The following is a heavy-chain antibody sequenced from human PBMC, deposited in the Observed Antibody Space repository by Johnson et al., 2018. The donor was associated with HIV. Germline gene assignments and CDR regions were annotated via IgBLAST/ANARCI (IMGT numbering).Heavy chain of an antibody. CDR2: IGTAGDT. Sequence: VQLVESGGGLVQPGGSLRLSCAASGFTFSHYWMHWVRQAPGKGLEWVSAIGTAGDTYYPGSVKGRFTISRENAKNSLYLQMNSLRAGDTAVYYCARGKAFDIWGQGTMVTVSS. CDR1: GFTFSHYW. V-gene: IGHV3-13*01. CDR3: ARGKAFDI. J-gene: IGHJ3*02.